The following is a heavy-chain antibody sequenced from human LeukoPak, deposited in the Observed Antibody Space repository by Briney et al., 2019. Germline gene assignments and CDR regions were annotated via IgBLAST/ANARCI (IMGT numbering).Heavy chain of an antibody. CDR3: ARSITMMAGEYYFDY. D-gene: IGHD3-22*01. Sequence: SETLSLTCTVSGYSISSGYYWGCIRQPPGKGLEWIGSIYHSGSTYYNPSLKSRVTISVDTSKNQFSLKLSSVTAADTAVYYCARSITMMAGEYYFDYWGQGTLVTVSS. J-gene: IGHJ4*02. V-gene: IGHV4-38-2*02. CDR2: IYHSGST. CDR1: GYSISSGYY.